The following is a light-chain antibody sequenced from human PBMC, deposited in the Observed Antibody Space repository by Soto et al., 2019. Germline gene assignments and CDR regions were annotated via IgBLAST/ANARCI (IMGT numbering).Light chain of an antibody. V-gene: IGKV1-9*01. Sequence: DIQLTQSPSFLSASVGDRVTITCRASQGISSYLAWYQQKPGKAPKLLIYAASPLQSGVPSRFSGSGSGTEFTLTISSLQPDDFATYYCQQYNDYSPRTFGQGTKVDIK. CDR3: QQYNDYSPRT. J-gene: IGKJ1*01. CDR2: AAS. CDR1: QGISSY.